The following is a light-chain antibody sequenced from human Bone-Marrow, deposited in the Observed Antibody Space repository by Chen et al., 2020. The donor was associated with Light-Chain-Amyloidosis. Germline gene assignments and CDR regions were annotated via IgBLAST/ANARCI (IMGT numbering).Light chain of an antibody. CDR3: MQSLQTPRT. CDR2: LGS. V-gene: IGKV2-28*01. Sequence: DIVMTQSPLSLPVTPGEPASISCRSRQSLLHRSGNNYLDWYLQKPGQSPQLLIYLGSNRASGVPDRFSGSGSGTDFTLKISRVDTEDVGVYYCMQSLQTPRTFGQGTKVEIK. CDR1: QSLLHRSGNNY. J-gene: IGKJ1*01.